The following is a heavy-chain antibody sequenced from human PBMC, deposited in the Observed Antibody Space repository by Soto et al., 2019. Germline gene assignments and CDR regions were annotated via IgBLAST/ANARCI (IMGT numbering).Heavy chain of an antibody. J-gene: IGHJ4*02. CDR1: GYTFTGYY. CDR3: ARDQASGSYVY. V-gene: IGHV1-2*02. CDR2: IKPNSGGT. Sequence: QVQLVQSGAEVKKPGASVKVSCKASGYTFTGYYLHWVRQAPGQGLEWMGWIKPNSGGTNYAQKVQGRVTMTRDTSISTAYMELSRLRSDDTAVYYCARDQASGSYVYWGQGTLVTVSS. D-gene: IGHD1-26*01.